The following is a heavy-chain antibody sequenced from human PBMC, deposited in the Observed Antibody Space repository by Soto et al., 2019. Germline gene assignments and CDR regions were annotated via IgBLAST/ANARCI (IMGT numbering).Heavy chain of an antibody. CDR2: TYYSVGS. J-gene: IGHJ4*02. V-gene: IGHV4-30-4*01. Sequence: QVQLQEPGPGLVKASQTLSLTCTLSGASVSSAEHYWSWIPQPPGNGLEWIGYTYYSVGSSYNASHQSRVSITDDTSQNQFSLKLTSVTAADTAVYYCARLSGDEPAGAADQWGPGILVSVSS. CDR3: ARLSGDEPAGAADQ. D-gene: IGHD1-26*01. CDR1: GASVSSAEHY.